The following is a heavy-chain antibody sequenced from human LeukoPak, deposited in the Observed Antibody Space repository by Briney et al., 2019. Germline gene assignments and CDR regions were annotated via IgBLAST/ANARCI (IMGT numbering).Heavy chain of an antibody. D-gene: IGHD1-1*01. CDR3: VRGNNVQLEIDY. CDR2: MSYSGST. J-gene: IGHJ4*02. Sequence: SETLSPTCTVSGGSISSSNFYWGWIRQPPGKGLEWIGTMSYSGSTYYKPSLKSRVTISVDTSKNQLSLKMTSVTAADTAVYHCVRGNNVQLEIDYWGQGTLVTVSS. V-gene: IGHV4-39*07. CDR1: GGSISSSNFY.